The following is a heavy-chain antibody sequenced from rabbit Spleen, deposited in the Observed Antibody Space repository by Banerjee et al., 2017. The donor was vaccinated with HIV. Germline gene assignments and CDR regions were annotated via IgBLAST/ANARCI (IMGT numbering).Heavy chain of an antibody. CDR2: IYAGSSGST. CDR3: ARGTGYGRTRLAL. V-gene: IGHV1S45*01. J-gene: IGHJ3*01. CDR1: GFSFSSSYY. D-gene: IGHD1-1*01. Sequence: QEQLVESGGGLVQPEGSLTLTCTASGFSFSSSYYMCWVRQAPGKGLEWIACIYAGSSGSTYGSWAKGRFNISKPSSTTVTLQMTSLTDADTATYFCARGTGYGRTRLALWGPGTLVTVS.